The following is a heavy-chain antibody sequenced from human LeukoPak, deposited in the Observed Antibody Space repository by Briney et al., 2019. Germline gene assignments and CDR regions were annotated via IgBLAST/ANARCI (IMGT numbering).Heavy chain of an antibody. V-gene: IGHV1-2*02. CDR3: ARVNYGSGSYNFDY. CDR2: INPNSGGT. CDR1: GYTFTSYY. Sequence: ASVKVSCKASGYTFTSYYMHWVRQAPGQGLEWMGWINPNSGGTNYAQKFQGRVTMTRDTSISTAYMELSRLRSDDTAVYYCARVNYGSGSYNFDYWGQGTLVTVSS. J-gene: IGHJ4*02. D-gene: IGHD3-10*01.